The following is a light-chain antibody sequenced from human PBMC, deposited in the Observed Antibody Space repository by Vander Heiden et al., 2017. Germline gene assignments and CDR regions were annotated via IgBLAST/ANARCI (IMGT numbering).Light chain of an antibody. CDR1: QTINDC. V-gene: IGKV1-5*03. J-gene: IGKJ2*01. CDR3: QQYSAYPYT. Sequence: DIHLTQSPSTLPASVGDRVRITCRASQTINDCLAWYQQKPGKAPKLLIYKTSRLHSEAPSRFSGSGSGTDFTLTISSLKPDDFATYYCQQYSAYPYTFGQGTKVDFK. CDR2: KTS.